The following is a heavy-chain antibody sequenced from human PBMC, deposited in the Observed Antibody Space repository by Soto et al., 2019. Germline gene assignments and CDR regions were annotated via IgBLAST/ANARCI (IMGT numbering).Heavy chain of an antibody. CDR1: EFMFSSYA. D-gene: IGHD6-19*01. V-gene: IGHV3-23*01. CDR3: AKAKSLRAVRGSSFDY. Sequence: QAGGSLRLSCEASEFMFSSYAMSWVRQAPGKGLEWVSTISPTGDNTYYADSVKGRFTLSRDNSKDTLSLQMNSLTTEDTAIYYCAKAKSLRAVRGSSFDYWGQGALVTVSS. CDR2: ISPTGDNT. J-gene: IGHJ4*02.